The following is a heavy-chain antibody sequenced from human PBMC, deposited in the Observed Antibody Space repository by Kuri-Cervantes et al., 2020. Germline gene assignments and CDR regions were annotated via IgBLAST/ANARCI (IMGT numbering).Heavy chain of an antibody. CDR1: GGSISSYY. CDR2: IYYSGST. J-gene: IGHJ4*02. D-gene: IGHD3-22*01. Sequence: SETLSLTCTVSGGSISSYYWSWIRQPPGKGLEWIGYIYYSGSTNYNPSLKSRVTISVDTSKNQFSLKLSSVTAADTAVYYCASRPSLSYYYDSSGYFRYWGQGTLVTVSS. V-gene: IGHV4-59*01. CDR3: ASRPSLSYYYDSSGYFRY.